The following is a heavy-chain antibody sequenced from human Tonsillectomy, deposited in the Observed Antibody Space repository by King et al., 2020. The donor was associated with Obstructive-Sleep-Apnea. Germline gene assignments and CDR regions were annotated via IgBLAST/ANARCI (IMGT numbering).Heavy chain of an antibody. CDR1: GFTFSSYA. V-gene: IGHV3-30*04. J-gene: IGHJ6*02. CDR2: ISYDGSNK. Sequence: QVQLVESGGGVVQPGRSLRLSCAASGFTFSSYAMHWVRQAPGKGLEWVAVISYDGSNKYYADSVKGRFTISRDNSKNTLYLQMNSLRAEDTAVYYCARVGVAYCGGDCRDYYGMDVWGQGTTVTVSS. CDR3: ARVGVAYCGGDCRDYYGMDV. D-gene: IGHD2-21*02.